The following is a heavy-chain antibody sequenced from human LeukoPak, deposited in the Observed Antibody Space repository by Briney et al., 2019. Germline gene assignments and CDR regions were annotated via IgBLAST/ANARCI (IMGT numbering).Heavy chain of an antibody. Sequence: SETLSLTCTVSGDSISSYYWSWIRQPPEKGLEWIGYIYYSGSTNYNPSLKSRVTISVDTSKNQFSLRLTSVTAADTAVYYCARGTADLDYWGQGILVAVSS. V-gene: IGHV4-59*08. D-gene: IGHD6-13*01. CDR1: GDSISSYY. CDR2: IYYSGST. CDR3: ARGTADLDY. J-gene: IGHJ4*02.